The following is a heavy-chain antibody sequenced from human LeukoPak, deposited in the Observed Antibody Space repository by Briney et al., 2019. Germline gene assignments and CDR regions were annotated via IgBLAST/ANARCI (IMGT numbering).Heavy chain of an antibody. Sequence: GGSLRLSCAASGFTFSNAWMSWVRRAPGKGLEWVANIKQDESEIYYVDSVKGRFTISRDNAKDSLFLQMNSLRAEDTAVYYCARDRAAGYWGQGTLVTVSS. D-gene: IGHD2-15*01. CDR1: GFTFSNAW. CDR3: ARDRAAGY. J-gene: IGHJ4*02. CDR2: IKQDESEI. V-gene: IGHV3-7*01.